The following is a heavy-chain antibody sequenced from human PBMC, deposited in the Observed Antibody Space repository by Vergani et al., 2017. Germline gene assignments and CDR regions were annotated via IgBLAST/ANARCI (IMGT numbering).Heavy chain of an antibody. CDR3: ARGCGSTSCYKRGEDWFDP. D-gene: IGHD2-2*02. CDR2: INPSGGST. CDR1: GYTFTSYY. V-gene: IGHV1-46*01. Sequence: QVQLVQSGAEVKKPGASVKVSCQASGYTFTSYYIHWVRQAPGRGLEWMGIINPSGGSTNYAQKFQGRVTMTGDTSTSTVFMELSSLRSEDTAVYYCARGCGSTSCYKRGEDWFDPWGQGTLVTVSS. J-gene: IGHJ5*02.